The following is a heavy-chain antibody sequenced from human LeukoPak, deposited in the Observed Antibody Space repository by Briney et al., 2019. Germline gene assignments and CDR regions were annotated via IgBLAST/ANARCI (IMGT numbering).Heavy chain of an antibody. CDR3: ARGGRGTYYYFDL. CDR2: ISPSGGST. Sequence: ASVKVSCKAFGYTFTSNYMHWVRQAPGQGPEWMGVISPSGGSTTYAQKFQGRVTLTRDMSTSTDYLELSSLRSEDTAVYYCARGGRGTYYYFDLWGQGTLVTVSS. V-gene: IGHV1-46*01. J-gene: IGHJ4*02. D-gene: IGHD1-26*01. CDR1: GYTFTSNY.